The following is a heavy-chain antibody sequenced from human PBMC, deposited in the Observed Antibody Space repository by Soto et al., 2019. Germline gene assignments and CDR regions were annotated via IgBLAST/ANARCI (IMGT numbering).Heavy chain of an antibody. CDR2: IYHSGST. Sequence: SETLSLTCAVSGGSISSGGYSWSWIRQPPGKGLEWIGYIYHSGSTYYNPSLKSRVTISVDRSKNQFSLKLSSVTAADTAVYYCARGPRRWFGELLSYYYYGMDVWGQGTTVTVSS. CDR1: GGSISSGGYS. CDR3: ARGPRRWFGELLSYYYYGMDV. J-gene: IGHJ6*02. V-gene: IGHV4-30-2*01. D-gene: IGHD3-10*01.